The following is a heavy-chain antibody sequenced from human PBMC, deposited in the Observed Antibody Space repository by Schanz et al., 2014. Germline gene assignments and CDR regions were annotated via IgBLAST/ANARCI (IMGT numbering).Heavy chain of an antibody. Sequence: QVQLVESGGGVVQPGRSLRLSCAASGFTFSSYALHWVRQAPGKGLEWVALVSSDGNNDYYTDSVKGRFTISRDNSKNTLYLQMNSLRAEDTAVYYCAKYRGYYRVSGSYRELEYWGQGTLVTVSS. CDR3: AKYRGYYRVSGSYRELEY. J-gene: IGHJ4*02. CDR2: VSSDGNND. D-gene: IGHD3-10*01. CDR1: GFTFSSYA. V-gene: IGHV3-30*18.